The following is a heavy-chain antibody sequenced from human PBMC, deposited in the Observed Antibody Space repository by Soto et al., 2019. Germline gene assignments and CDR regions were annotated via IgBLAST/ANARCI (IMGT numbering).Heavy chain of an antibody. CDR3: ARSGSDYWYYFDY. CDR2: IYYSGST. CDR1: GGYINSGGYY. D-gene: IGHD3-10*01. V-gene: IGHV4-31*03. J-gene: IGHJ4*02. Sequence: SETLSLTCTVSGGYINSGGYYWSWIRQVPGKGLEWIGFIYYSGSTYYNPSLKSRLTISLDTSRGQFSLKLSSVTAADTALYYCARSGSDYWYYFDYWGQGTMVTVSS.